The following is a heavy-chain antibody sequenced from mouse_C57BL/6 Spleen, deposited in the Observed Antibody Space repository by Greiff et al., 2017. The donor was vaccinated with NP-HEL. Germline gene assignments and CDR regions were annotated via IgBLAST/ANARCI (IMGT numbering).Heavy chain of an antibody. CDR3: TRRDGYYFDY. D-gene: IGHD2-3*01. CDR1: GYTFTDYE. CDR2: IDPETGGT. J-gene: IGHJ2*01. Sequence: VQLQQSGAELVRPGASVTLSCKASGYTFTDYEMHWVKQTPVHGLEWIGAIDPETGGTAYNQKFKGKALLTADKSSSTAYMELRSLTSEDSAVYYCTRRDGYYFDYWGQGTTLTVSS. V-gene: IGHV1-15*01.